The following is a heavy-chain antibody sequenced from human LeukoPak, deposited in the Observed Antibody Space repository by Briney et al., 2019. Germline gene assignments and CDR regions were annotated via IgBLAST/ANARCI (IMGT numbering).Heavy chain of an antibody. V-gene: IGHV3-23*01. Sequence: PGASLRLSCAASGFTFSSYAMSWVRQAPGKGLEWVSVISRSGGSTYYADSVKGRFTISRDNSKNTLYLQMNSLRSEDTAVYYCAKDNYYDSSGYYTSWYYFDYWGQRTLVTVSS. D-gene: IGHD3-22*01. CDR3: AKDNYYDSSGYYTSWYYFDY. CDR1: GFTFSSYA. J-gene: IGHJ4*02. CDR2: ISRSGGST.